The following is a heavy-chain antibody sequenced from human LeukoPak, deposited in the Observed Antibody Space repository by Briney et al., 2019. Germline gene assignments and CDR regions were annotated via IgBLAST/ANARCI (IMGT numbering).Heavy chain of an antibody. V-gene: IGHV3-48*03. CDR1: GFTFNSYA. Sequence: PGGSLRLSCAASGFTFNSYAMTWVRQAPGKGLEWVSYISATGYTIYYTDSVKGRFTISRDNAKNSLYLQMNSLRAEDTAVYYCARVSRSGSWGFFDYWGQGTLVTVSS. J-gene: IGHJ4*02. D-gene: IGHD3-16*01. CDR2: ISATGYTI. CDR3: ARVSRSGSWGFFDY.